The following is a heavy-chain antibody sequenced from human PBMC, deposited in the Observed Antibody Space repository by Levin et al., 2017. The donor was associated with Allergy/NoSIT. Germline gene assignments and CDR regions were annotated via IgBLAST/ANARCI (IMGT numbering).Heavy chain of an antibody. D-gene: IGHD6-19*01. CDR2: IKTRVDGAAI. CDR3: ATGGSGWGTDGDYLDY. CDR1: GFSFKDAW. J-gene: IGHJ4*02. Sequence: GGSLRLSCAASGFSFKDAWMTWVRQLPGRGLEWIGRIKTRVDGAAIAYAAPVEGRFIISRDDSTNTLYLLMRSLKAEDTAVYFCATGGSGWGTDGDYLDYWGQGTLVTVSS. V-gene: IGHV3-15*01.